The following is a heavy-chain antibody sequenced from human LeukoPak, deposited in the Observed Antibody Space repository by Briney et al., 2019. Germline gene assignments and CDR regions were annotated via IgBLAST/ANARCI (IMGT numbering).Heavy chain of an antibody. D-gene: IGHD1-26*01. Sequence: ASVKVSCKASGGTFSSYAISWVRQAPGQGLEWMRRLIPIFGTANYAQEFQGRVTITTDESTSTAYMELSSLRSEDTAVYYCAREFSWVYFDYWGQGTLVTVSS. CDR2: LIPIFGTA. CDR1: GGTFSSYA. CDR3: AREFSWVYFDY. J-gene: IGHJ4*02. V-gene: IGHV1-69*05.